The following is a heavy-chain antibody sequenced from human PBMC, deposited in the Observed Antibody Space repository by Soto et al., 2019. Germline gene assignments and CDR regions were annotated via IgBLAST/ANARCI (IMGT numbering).Heavy chain of an antibody. CDR2: ISGSGGST. V-gene: IGHV3-23*01. CDR1: GFTFSSYA. Sequence: GGSLRLSCAASGFTFSSYAMSWVRQAPGKGLEWVSAISGSGGSTYYADSVKGRFTISRDNSKNTLYLQMNSLRAEDTAVYYCAKDREIVVVPAAINNYWGQGTLVTVSS. D-gene: IGHD2-2*02. J-gene: IGHJ4*02. CDR3: AKDREIVVVPAAINNY.